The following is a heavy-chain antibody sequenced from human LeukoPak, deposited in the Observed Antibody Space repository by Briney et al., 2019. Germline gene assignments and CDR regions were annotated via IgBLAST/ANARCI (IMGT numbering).Heavy chain of an antibody. CDR1: GFTVSSNY. D-gene: IGHD6-13*01. CDR2: IYSGGST. J-gene: IGHJ4*02. V-gene: IGHV3-53*01. Sequence: GGSLRLSCAASGFTVSSNYMSWVRQAPGKGLEWVSVIYSGGSTYYADSVKGRFTISRDNSKDTLYLQMNSLRAEDTAVYYCAREGQQLGFDYWGQGTLVTVSS. CDR3: AREGQQLGFDY.